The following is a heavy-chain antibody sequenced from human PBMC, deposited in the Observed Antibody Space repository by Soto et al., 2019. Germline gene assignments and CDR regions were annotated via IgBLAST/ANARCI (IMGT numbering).Heavy chain of an antibody. J-gene: IGHJ4*02. CDR1: GYTFTSYA. V-gene: IGHV1-3*01. D-gene: IGHD5-18*01. Sequence: GASVKFSCKASGYTFTSYAMHWVRQAPGQRLEWMGWINAGNGNTKYSQKFQGRVTITRDTSASTAYMELSSLRSEDTAVYYCARVRPLAPRSGGIYSYGGGGRGSYFDYWGQGTLVTVPQ. CDR3: ARVRPLAPRSGGIYSYGGGGRGSYFDY. CDR2: INAGNGNT.